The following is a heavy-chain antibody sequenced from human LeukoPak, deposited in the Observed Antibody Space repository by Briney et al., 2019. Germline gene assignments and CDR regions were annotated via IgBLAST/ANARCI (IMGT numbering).Heavy chain of an antibody. V-gene: IGHV3-30*04. Sequence: GRSLRLSCAASGFTFSTYAMHWVRQAPGKGLEWVAVISYDGSNKYYADSVKGRFTISRDISKNTLYLQMNSLRAEDTAMYYCSRDMSPAVDVWGKGTTVTVSS. J-gene: IGHJ6*04. CDR1: GFTFSTYA. CDR3: SRDMSPAVDV. CDR2: ISYDGSNK. D-gene: IGHD3-10*02.